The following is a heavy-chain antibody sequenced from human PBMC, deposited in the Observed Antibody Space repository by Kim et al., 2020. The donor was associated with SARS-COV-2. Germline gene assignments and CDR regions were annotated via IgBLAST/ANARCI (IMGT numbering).Heavy chain of an antibody. CDR3: ARDTSGSYSDY. CDR2: IYSGGST. CDR1: GFTVSSNY. J-gene: IGHJ4*02. V-gene: IGHV3-66*01. D-gene: IGHD1-26*01. Sequence: GGSLRLSCAASGFTVSSNYMSWVRQAPGKGLEWVSVIYSGGSTYYADSVKGRFTISRDNSKNTLYLQMNSLRAEDTAVYYCARDTSGSYSDYWGQGTLVTVSS.